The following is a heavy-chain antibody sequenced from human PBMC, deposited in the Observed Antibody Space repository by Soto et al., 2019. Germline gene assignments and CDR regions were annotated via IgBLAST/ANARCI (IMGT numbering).Heavy chain of an antibody. D-gene: IGHD3-3*01. CDR1: GGAINDHC. CDR2: IYYNGNT. V-gene: IGHV4-59*11. J-gene: IGHJ4*02. Sequence: PSETLSLTCTLSGGAINDHCWSFIRQPPGKGLEWIGYIYYNGNTNYNPSLESRVTSSVGRSRNQSSLRLASLTAADTGVYYCASVWTGYFDYWGRGALVTVSS. CDR3: ASVWTGYFDY.